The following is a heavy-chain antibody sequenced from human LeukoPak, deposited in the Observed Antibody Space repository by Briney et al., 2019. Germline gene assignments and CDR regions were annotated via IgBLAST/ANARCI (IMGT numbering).Heavy chain of an antibody. J-gene: IGHJ4*02. Sequence: GGSLRLSCAASGFPFSDYPMFWVRQAPGKGLEWVAVISDDGSNEYIADFVKGRFTISRGNSKRTLFLEMNSLRREDTAVYYCAKSPKYCSSTSCSVFDYWGQGTLVTVSS. CDR3: AKSPKYCSSTSCSVFDY. CDR2: ISDDGSNE. D-gene: IGHD2-2*01. CDR1: GFPFSDYP. V-gene: IGHV3-30*04.